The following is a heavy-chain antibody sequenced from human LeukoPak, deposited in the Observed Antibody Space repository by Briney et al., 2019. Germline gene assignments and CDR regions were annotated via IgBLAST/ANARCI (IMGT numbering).Heavy chain of an antibody. D-gene: IGHD6-19*01. CDR3: ARTAVSDFDY. J-gene: IGHJ4*02. V-gene: IGHV3-30*04. CDR2: ISYVGSNK. CDR1: GFTFSSFA. Sequence: GGSLRLSCAASGFTFSSFAMHWVRQAPGKGLEWVAVISYVGSNKYYADSVKGRFTISRDNSKNTLYLQMSSLRAEDTAVYFCARTAVSDFDYWGQGTLVTVSS.